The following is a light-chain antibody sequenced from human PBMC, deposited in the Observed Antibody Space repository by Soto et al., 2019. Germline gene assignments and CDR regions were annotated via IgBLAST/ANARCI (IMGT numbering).Light chain of an antibody. Sequence: QSALTQPAPVSGSPGQSITISCTGTSSDVGGYNYVSWYQHHPDKAPKLMIYDVNNRPSGVSNRFSGSKSGNTASLTISGLQAEDEAAYYCSSYSSSSTRLVFGGGTKLTVL. V-gene: IGLV2-14*03. J-gene: IGLJ2*01. CDR1: SSDVGGYNY. CDR3: SSYSSSSTRLV. CDR2: DVN.